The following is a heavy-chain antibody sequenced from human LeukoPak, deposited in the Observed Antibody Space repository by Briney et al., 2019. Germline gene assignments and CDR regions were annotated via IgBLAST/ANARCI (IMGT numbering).Heavy chain of an antibody. Sequence: GGSLRLSCAASGFTFSSHGMNWVRQAPGKGLEWVSAISGSDGSTYYADSVKGRFTISRDNSKNTLYLQMNSLRAEDTAVYYCAKLIAVAGYYYYYYMDVWGKGTTVTISS. J-gene: IGHJ6*03. CDR2: ISGSDGST. CDR1: GFTFSSHG. CDR3: AKLIAVAGYYYYYYMDV. D-gene: IGHD6-19*01. V-gene: IGHV3-23*01.